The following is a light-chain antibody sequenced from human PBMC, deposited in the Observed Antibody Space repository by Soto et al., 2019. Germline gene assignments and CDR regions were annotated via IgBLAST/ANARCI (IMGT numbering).Light chain of an antibody. Sequence: IQMTQSPSTLSASVGDRVIITCRASQSVSSWLAWYQHKPGKAPNLLIYKASRLASGVPSRFSGSGSGTEFTLTISSLQPDDFATYYCQEHSSYPVTFGQGTRLEIK. CDR1: QSVSSW. V-gene: IGKV1-5*03. CDR3: QEHSSYPVT. J-gene: IGKJ5*01. CDR2: KAS.